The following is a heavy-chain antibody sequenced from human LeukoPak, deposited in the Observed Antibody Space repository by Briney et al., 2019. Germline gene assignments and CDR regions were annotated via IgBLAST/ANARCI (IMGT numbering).Heavy chain of an antibody. CDR2: INNDGSST. CDR3: VRERNNFWSGHHSIFDS. CDR1: GFIFSDHW. Sequence: GGPLRLSCAASGFIFSDHWMHWVRQAPGKGLVWLSRINNDGSSTIYADSVRGRFTFSRDNAENTLFLEMSSLRVEDTAVYYCVRERNNFWSGHHSIFDSWGQGTLVTVSS. J-gene: IGHJ4*02. D-gene: IGHD3-3*01. V-gene: IGHV3-74*01.